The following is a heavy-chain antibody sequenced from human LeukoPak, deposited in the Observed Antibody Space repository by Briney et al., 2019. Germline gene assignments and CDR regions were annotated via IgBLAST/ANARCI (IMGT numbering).Heavy chain of an antibody. CDR1: GGSISSSSYY. J-gene: IGHJ2*01. Sequence: SETLSLTCTGSGGSISSSSYYWGWIRQPPGKGLEWIGSIYYSGSTYYNPSLKSRVTISVDTSKNQFSLKLSSVTAADTAVYYCHSYDNWRFDLWGRGTLVTVSS. CDR3: HSYDNWRFDL. V-gene: IGHV4-39*01. CDR2: IYYSGST. D-gene: IGHD5-18*01.